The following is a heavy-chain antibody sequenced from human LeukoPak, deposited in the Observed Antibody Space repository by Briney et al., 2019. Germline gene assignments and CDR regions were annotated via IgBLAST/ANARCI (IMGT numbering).Heavy chain of an antibody. V-gene: IGHV1-3*01. CDR1: GYTFTSYA. J-gene: IGHJ6*02. Sequence: ASVKVSCKASGYTFTSYAMHWVRQAPGQRLEWMGWINAGNGNTKYSQKFQGRVTINRDTSASTAYMELSSLRSEDTAVYYCARDASLIGYGDYPAVDYYGMDVWGQGTTVTVSS. CDR3: ARDASLIGYGDYPAVDYYGMDV. CDR2: INAGNGNT. D-gene: IGHD4-17*01.